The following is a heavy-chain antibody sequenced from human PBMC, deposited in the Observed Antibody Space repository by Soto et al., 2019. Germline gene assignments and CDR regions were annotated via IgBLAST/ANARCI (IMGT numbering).Heavy chain of an antibody. D-gene: IGHD6-19*01. CDR3: ARVKSLGIAVAGIDY. J-gene: IGHJ4*02. Sequence: GGSLRLSCAASGFTFSSYGMHWVRQAPGKGLEWVAVIWYDGSNKYYADSVKGRFTISRDNSKNTLYLQMNSLRAEDTAVYYCARVKSLGIAVAGIDYWGQGTLVTVSS. CDR1: GFTFSSYG. CDR2: IWYDGSNK. V-gene: IGHV3-33*01.